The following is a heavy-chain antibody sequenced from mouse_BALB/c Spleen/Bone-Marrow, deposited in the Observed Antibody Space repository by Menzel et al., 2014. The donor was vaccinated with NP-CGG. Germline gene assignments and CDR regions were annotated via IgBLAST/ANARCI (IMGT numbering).Heavy chain of an antibody. V-gene: IGHV7-3*02. J-gene: IGHJ3*01. D-gene: IGHD2-1*01. CDR2: IRNKANGYTT. Sequence: EVKLMESGGGLVQPGGSLRLSCATSGFTFTDYYMSWVRQPPGKALEWLGFIRNKANGYTTEYSASVKGRFTISRDNSQSILYLQMNTLRAGDSATYYCARDYGNYVRFAYWGQGTLVTVSA. CDR3: ARDYGNYVRFAY. CDR1: GFTFTDYY.